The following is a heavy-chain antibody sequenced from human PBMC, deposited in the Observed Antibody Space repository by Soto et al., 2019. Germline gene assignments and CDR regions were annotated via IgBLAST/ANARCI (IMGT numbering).Heavy chain of an antibody. V-gene: IGHV3-30*18. CDR1: GFTFSSYG. D-gene: IGHD6-19*01. J-gene: IGHJ4*02. Sequence: PGGSLRLSCAASGFTFSSYGMHWVRQAPGKGLEWVAVISYDGSNKYYADSVKGRFTISRDNSKNTLYLQMNSLRAEDTAVYYCAKDSPRYSSGWYAFDYWGQGTLVTVSS. CDR2: ISYDGSNK. CDR3: AKDSPRYSSGWYAFDY.